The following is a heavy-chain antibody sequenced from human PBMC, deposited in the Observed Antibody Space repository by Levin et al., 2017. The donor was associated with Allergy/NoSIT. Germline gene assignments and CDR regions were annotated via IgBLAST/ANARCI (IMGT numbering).Heavy chain of an antibody. CDR3: AKVPTNDAGVGHPFDY. J-gene: IGHJ4*02. CDR1: GFTFSSYG. D-gene: IGHD3/OR15-3a*01. Sequence: GGSLRLSCAASGFTFSSYGMHWVRQAPGKGLEWVAVIWYDVSNKYYADSVKGRFTISRDNSKNTLYLQMTSLKAEDTAVYYCAKVPTNDAGVGHPFDYWGQGTLVTVSS. CDR2: IWYDVSNK. V-gene: IGHV3-33*06.